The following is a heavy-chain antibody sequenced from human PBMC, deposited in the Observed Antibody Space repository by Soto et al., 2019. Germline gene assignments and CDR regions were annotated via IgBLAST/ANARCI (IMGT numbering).Heavy chain of an antibody. CDR1: GFTLSDYY. J-gene: IGHJ4*02. D-gene: IGHD5-12*01. V-gene: IGHV3-11*01. Sequence: QVQLVESGGGLVEPGGSLRLSCAASGFTLSDYYMSWVRQAPGKGLEWLSYISSSSTTVYYVDSVKGRFTISRDNAKNSLYLPMDSLRVEDTAVYYCARDGVLATGPIEYWGQGAQVTVSS. CDR3: ARDGVLATGPIEY. CDR2: ISSSSTTV.